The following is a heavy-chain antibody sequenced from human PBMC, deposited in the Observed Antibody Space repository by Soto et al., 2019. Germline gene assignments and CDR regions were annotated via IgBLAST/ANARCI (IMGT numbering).Heavy chain of an antibody. D-gene: IGHD2-15*01. CDR2: VYNSGST. Sequence: PSETLSLTCTVSGGSISSNYWTWIRQPPGKGLEWIGYVYNSGSTNYNPSLKSRVTMSVDMSMKQFSLKLNSVTAADTAVYYCARTTTLENYFDYWGQGTLVTVSS. J-gene: IGHJ4*02. V-gene: IGHV4-59*01. CDR1: GGSISSNY. CDR3: ARTTTLENYFDY.